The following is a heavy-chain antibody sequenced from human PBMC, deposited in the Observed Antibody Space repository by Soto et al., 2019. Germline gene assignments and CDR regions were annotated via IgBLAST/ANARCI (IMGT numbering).Heavy chain of an antibody. CDR1: GYTFTSYD. D-gene: IGHD5-12*01. J-gene: IGHJ4*02. CDR2: MNPNSGST. Sequence: ASVKVSCKASGYTFTSYDINWVRQATGQGLEWMGWMNPNSGSTGYAQKFQGRVTMTRDKSTSTAYMELSSLRSEDTAVYYCARRLLARYYFDYWGQGTLVTVSS. CDR3: ARRLLARYYFDY. V-gene: IGHV1-8*01.